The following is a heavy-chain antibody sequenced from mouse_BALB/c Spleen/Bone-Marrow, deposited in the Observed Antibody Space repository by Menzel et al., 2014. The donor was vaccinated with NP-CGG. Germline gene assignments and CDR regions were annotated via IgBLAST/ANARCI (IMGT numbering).Heavy chain of an antibody. CDR1: GYTFTNYW. Sequence: LQESGAELVKPGASVKLSCKASGYTFTNYWMHWVKQRPGQGLEWIGEIDPSDSYSNYNQNFKGKATLTVDKSSSTAYMQLTSLKSEDSAVYYCARGVVYYYAMDYWGQGTSVTVSS. CDR3: ARGVVYYYAMDY. J-gene: IGHJ4*01. V-gene: IGHV1-69*02. CDR2: IDPSDSYS.